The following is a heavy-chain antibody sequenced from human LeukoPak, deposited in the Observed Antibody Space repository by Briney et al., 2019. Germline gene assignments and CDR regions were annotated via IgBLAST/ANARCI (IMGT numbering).Heavy chain of an antibody. Sequence: PGGSLRLSCAAAGFSCGSYEVNWVRQAAGRGLGWISYISSGGSPIYYAGAGKGRFSVSRDNSKNTLYLKINSPRAEDTAVYYCARETYYYDSSGPGGFDYWGQGTLVTVSS. J-gene: IGHJ4*02. D-gene: IGHD3-22*01. CDR2: ISSGGSPI. V-gene: IGHV3-48*03. CDR1: GFSCGSYE. CDR3: ARETYYYDSSGPGGFDY.